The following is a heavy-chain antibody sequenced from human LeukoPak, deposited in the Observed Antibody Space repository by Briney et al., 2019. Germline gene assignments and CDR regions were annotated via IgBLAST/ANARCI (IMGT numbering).Heavy chain of an antibody. V-gene: IGHV1-2*02. D-gene: IGHD2-2*01. CDR1: GYSFTGYY. CDR3: ARGVVIIPAAVPPYFDF. J-gene: IGHJ4*02. CDR2: IDPSSGNT. Sequence: ASVKVSCKTSGYSFTGYYIHWVRQVPGQGLEWVGWIDPSSGNTKYGQKFQSSVTMTTDTSITAAFMELSSLGSGDTAVYYCARGVVIIPAAVPPYFDFWGQGSLVTVSS.